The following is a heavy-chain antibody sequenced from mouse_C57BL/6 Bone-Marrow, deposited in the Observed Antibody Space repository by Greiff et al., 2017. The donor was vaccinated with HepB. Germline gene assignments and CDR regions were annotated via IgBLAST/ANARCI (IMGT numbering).Heavy chain of an antibody. V-gene: IGHV1-52*01. CDR3: ARRTTVVYWYFDV. CDR2: IDPSDSET. CDR1: GYTFTSYW. J-gene: IGHJ1*03. D-gene: IGHD1-1*01. Sequence: QVHVKQPGAELVRPGSSVKLSCKASGYTFTSYWMHWVKQRPIQGLEWIGNIDPSDSETHYNQKFKDKATLTVDKSSSTAYMQLSSLTSEDSAVYYCARRTTVVYWYFDVWGTGTTVTVSS.